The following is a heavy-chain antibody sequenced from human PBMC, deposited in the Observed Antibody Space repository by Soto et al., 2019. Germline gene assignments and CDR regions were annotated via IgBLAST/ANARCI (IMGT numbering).Heavy chain of an antibody. CDR1: GASLRSGSYY. CDR2: ISRSGRT. CDR3: SYGSSFNY. V-gene: IGHV4-61*01. Sequence: SETLSLTCTVSGASLRSGSYYWSWIRQPPGKGLEWIGYISRSGRTNYDPSPKSRLTVSLDTSQNQFSLQLNSVTAADTAVYHRSYGSSFNYWGQGTLVTVSS. J-gene: IGHJ4*02. D-gene: IGHD3-10*01.